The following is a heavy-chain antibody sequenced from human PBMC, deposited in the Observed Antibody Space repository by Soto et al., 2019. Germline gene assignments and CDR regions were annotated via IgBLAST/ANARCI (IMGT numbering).Heavy chain of an antibody. Sequence: QVQLLQSGAEVKKPGAAVKVSFKASGYTFTNYDINWLRQAPGQGLDWVGWISAYNGDTHYTQRLQGRVTLTTDTSTSKAYLGSWGVGYMATQVYYCARGVQVAGNFYYCMDVWGKGTMVTVSS. CDR2: ISAYNGDT. CDR3: ARGVQVAGNFYYCMDV. D-gene: IGHD3-10*01. CDR1: GYTFTNYD. V-gene: IGHV1-18*01. J-gene: IGHJ6*03.